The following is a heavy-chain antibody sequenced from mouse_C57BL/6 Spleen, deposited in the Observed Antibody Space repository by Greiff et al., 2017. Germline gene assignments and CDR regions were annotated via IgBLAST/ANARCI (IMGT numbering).Heavy chain of an antibody. J-gene: IGHJ4*01. CDR1: GYTFTSYW. CDR3: ARGEAYCGSSNYAMDY. D-gene: IGHD1-1*01. V-gene: IGHV1-64*01. CDR2: IHPNSGST. Sequence: QVQLQQPGAELVKPGASVKLSCKASGYTFTSYWMHWVKQRPGQGLEWIGMIHPNSGSTNYNEKFKSKATLTVDKSSSTAYMQLSSLTSEDSAVYYCARGEAYCGSSNYAMDYGGQGTSVTVSS.